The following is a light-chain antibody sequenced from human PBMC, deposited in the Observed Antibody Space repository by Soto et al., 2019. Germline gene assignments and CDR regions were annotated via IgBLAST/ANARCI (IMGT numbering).Light chain of an antibody. J-gene: IGKJ1*01. Sequence: DLQMTQSPSSLSASVGDRVTITCRASQSISSWLAWYQQKPGKAPKLLIYDASSLESGVPSRFSGSGSGTEFTLTISSLQPDDFATYYCQQYNSQRTFGQGTKVDIK. CDR1: QSISSW. V-gene: IGKV1-5*01. CDR2: DAS. CDR3: QQYNSQRT.